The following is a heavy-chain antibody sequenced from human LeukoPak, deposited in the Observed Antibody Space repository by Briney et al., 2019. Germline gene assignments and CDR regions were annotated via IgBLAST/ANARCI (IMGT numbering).Heavy chain of an antibody. V-gene: IGHV3-23*01. D-gene: IGHD1-14*01. J-gene: IGHJ4*02. CDR1: GGSISSSSYY. CDR3: AKPARTDYVDY. CDR2: ISGSGGNT. Sequence: ETLSLTCTVSGGSISSSSYYWGWIRQPPGKGLEWVSAISGSGGNTYYADSVKGRFTISRDNSKNTLYLRINSLRAEDTAVYYCAKPARTDYVDYWGQGTLVTVSS.